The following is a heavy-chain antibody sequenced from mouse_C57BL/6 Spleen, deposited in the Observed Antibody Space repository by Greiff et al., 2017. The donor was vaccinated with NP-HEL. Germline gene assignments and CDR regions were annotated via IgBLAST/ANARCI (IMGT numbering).Heavy chain of an antibody. V-gene: IGHV1-82*01. CDR3: AREPAQATYYFDY. CDR1: GYAFSSSW. J-gene: IGHJ2*01. D-gene: IGHD3-2*02. Sequence: QVQLKQSGPELVKPGASVKISCKASGYAFSSSWMNWVKQRPGKGLEWIGRIYPGDGDTNYNGKFKGKATLTADKSSSTAYMQLSSLTSEDSAVYFCAREPAQATYYFDYWGQGTTLTVSS. CDR2: IYPGDGDT.